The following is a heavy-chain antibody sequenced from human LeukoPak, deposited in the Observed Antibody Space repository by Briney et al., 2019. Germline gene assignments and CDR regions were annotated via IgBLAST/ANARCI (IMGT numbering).Heavy chain of an antibody. CDR1: GFTFDDYA. J-gene: IGHJ4*02. CDR2: ISGDGGST. V-gene: IGHV3-43*02. CDR3: AKAGGSLYSYGYFPIDY. D-gene: IGHD5-18*01. Sequence: PGGSLRLSCADSGFTFDDYAMHWVRQAPGKGLEWVSLISGDGGSTYYADSVKGRFTISRDNSKNSLYLQMNSLRTEDTALYYCAKAGGSLYSYGYFPIDYWGQGTLVTVSS.